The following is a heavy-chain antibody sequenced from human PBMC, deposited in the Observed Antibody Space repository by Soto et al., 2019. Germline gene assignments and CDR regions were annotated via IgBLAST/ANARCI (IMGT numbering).Heavy chain of an antibody. V-gene: IGHV2-5*01. D-gene: IGHD6-6*01. CDR1: GFSLITSGVG. Sequence: SGPTLDNPTQTLTLTCSFSGFSLITSGVGGGCIRQSPGKAMEWIALIYWSGDEHYRPSLKSRLSIIKETSKNHVVLIMTEMAAVDTATYYCARGLATLPVFAFDIWGQGTLVTVSS. CDR3: ARGLATLPVFAFDI. CDR2: IYWSGDE. J-gene: IGHJ3*02.